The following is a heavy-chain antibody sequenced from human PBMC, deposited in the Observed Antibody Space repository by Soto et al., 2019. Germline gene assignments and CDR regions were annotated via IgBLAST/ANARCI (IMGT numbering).Heavy chain of an antibody. V-gene: IGHV4-59*08. CDR2: IYYSGST. D-gene: IGHD4-17*01. CDR3: ARLALYGDYLGYYMDV. CDR1: GGSISSYY. Sequence: SETLSLTCTVSGGSISSYYWSWIRQPPGKGLEWIGYIYYSGSTNYNPSLKSRVTISVDTSKNQFSLKLSSVTAADTAVYYCARLALYGDYLGYYMDVWGKGTTVTVSS. J-gene: IGHJ6*03.